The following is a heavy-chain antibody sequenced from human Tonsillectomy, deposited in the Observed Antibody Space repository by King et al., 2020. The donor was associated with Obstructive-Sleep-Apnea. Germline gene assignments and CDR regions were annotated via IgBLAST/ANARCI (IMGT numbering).Heavy chain of an antibody. Sequence: VQLVESGGGLVQPGGSLRLSCAASGFTFSSYWMHWVRQAPGKGLMWVSRIDTDGSRTAYAASVKGRFTISRDNAQNTLYLQMNSLRAEDTAVYFCASWYYYGSGRDAFDIWGQGTMVTVSS. CDR1: GFTFSSYW. J-gene: IGHJ3*02. CDR2: IDTDGSRT. CDR3: ASWYYYGSGRDAFDI. D-gene: IGHD3-10*01. V-gene: IGHV3-74*01.